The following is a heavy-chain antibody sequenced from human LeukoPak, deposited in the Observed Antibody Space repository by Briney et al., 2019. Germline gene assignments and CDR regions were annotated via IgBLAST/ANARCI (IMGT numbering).Heavy chain of an antibody. CDR1: GFTFSSYA. D-gene: IGHD2-2*01. J-gene: IGHJ4*02. CDR3: AINIVVVPAAIADY. CDR2: ISGSGGST. Sequence: PGGSLRLSCAASGFTFSSYAMSWVRQAPGKGLEWVSAISGSGGSTYYADSVKGRFTISRDNSKNTLYLQMNSLRAEDTAVYYCAINIVVVPAAIADYWGQGTLVTVSS. V-gene: IGHV3-23*01.